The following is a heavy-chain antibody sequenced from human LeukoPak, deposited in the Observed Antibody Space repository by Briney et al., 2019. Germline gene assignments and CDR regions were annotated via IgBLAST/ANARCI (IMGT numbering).Heavy chain of an antibody. D-gene: IGHD5-18*01. V-gene: IGHV3-69-1*01. CDR2: ISSSSPI. CDR3: ARVRYNSGYIFDY. J-gene: IGHJ4*02. CDR1: GFTFSNYP. Sequence: GGSLRLSCAASGFTFSNYPMNWVRQAPGKGLQWISYISSSSPIYYADSARGRFTISRDNAKNSLFLQMNSLRAEDTAVYYCARVRYNSGYIFDYWGQGALVTVSS.